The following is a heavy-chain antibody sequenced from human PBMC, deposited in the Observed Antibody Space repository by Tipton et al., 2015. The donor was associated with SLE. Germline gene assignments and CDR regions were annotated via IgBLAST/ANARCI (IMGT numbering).Heavy chain of an antibody. J-gene: IGHJ6*02. CDR1: GFTFSSSW. Sequence: GSLRLSCAASGFTFSSSWMNWVRQAPGKGLEWVSVIYSGGSSYYADSVKGRFTISRDNSKNTLYLQMNSLRIEDTAVYYCARDAASDYYYYYAMDVWGQGTTVTVSS. D-gene: IGHD6-25*01. CDR2: IYSGGSS. CDR3: ARDAASDYYYYYAMDV. V-gene: IGHV3-53*05.